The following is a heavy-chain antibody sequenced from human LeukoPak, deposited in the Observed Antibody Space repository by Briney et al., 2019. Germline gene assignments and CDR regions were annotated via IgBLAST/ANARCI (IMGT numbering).Heavy chain of an antibody. CDR2: INPNSGGT. CDR3: ARGRIAAAGTGNWFDP. Sequence: ASVEVSCKASGYTFTGYYMHWVRQAPGQGLEWMGWINPNSGGTNYAQKFQGRVTMTRDTSISTAYMELSRLRSDDTAVYYCARGRIAAAGTGNWFDPWGQGTLVTVSS. V-gene: IGHV1-2*02. D-gene: IGHD6-13*01. J-gene: IGHJ5*02. CDR1: GYTFTGYY.